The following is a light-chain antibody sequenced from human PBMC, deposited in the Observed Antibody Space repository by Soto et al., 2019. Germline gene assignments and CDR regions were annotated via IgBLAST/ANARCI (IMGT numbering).Light chain of an antibody. CDR1: QGVSSY. CDR2: DAS. J-gene: IGKJ5*01. V-gene: IGKV3D-11*01. Sequence: EIVLTQSPATLSLSPGERATLSCRASQGVSSYLAWYQQKPGQAPRLLIYDASNRATGIPARFSGSGPGTDFTLTICSLEPEDFAVYYCQQRSNWQGVTFGQGTRLEIK. CDR3: QQRSNWQGVT.